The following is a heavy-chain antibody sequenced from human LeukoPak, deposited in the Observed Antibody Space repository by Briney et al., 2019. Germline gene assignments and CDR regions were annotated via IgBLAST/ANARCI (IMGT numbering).Heavy chain of an antibody. J-gene: IGHJ2*01. V-gene: IGHV3-53*01. CDR2: IYSGGST. D-gene: IGHD3-3*01. CDR1: GFTVSSNY. Sequence: GGSLRLSCAASGFTVSSNYMSWVRQAPGKGLEWVSVIYSGGSTYYADSVTGRFTISRDNSKNTLYLQMNSLRAEDTAVYYCAKASDYDFWSGHPHWYFDLWGRGTLVTVSS. CDR3: AKASDYDFWSGHPHWYFDL.